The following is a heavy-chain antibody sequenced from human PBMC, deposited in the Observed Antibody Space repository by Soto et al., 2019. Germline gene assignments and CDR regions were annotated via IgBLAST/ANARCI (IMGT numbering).Heavy chain of an antibody. CDR3: ARSGVLTYYFDY. D-gene: IGHD3-10*01. J-gene: IGHJ4*02. V-gene: IGHV1-69*06. Sequence: SVKVSCKASGGTFSSYAISWVRQAPGQGLEWMGGIIPIFGTSNYAQKFQGRVTITADKSTSTAYMELSSLRSEDTAVYYCARSGVLTYYFDYWGQGTLVTVSS. CDR1: GGTFSSYA. CDR2: IIPIFGTS.